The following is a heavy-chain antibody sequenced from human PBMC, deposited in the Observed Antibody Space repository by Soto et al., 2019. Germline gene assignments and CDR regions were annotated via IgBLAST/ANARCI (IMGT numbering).Heavy chain of an antibody. V-gene: IGHV4-31*03. CDR2: IYYSGST. CDR1: GGSISSGGYY. Sequence: QVQLQESGPGLVKPSQTLSLTCTVSGGSISSGGYYWSWIRQHPGKGLEWIGYIYYSGSTYYNPSLKSRVTISVDTSKNQFSLKLSSVTAADTAVYYCARLGHDFWSGYYTSTRPYYYYYYMDVWGKGTTVTVSS. D-gene: IGHD3-3*01. J-gene: IGHJ6*03. CDR3: ARLGHDFWSGYYTSTRPYYYYYYMDV.